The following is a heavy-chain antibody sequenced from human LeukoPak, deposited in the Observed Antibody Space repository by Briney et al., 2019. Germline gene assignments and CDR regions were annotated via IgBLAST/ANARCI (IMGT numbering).Heavy chain of an antibody. Sequence: GASVKVSCKASGYTFTGYYMHWVRQSPGQGLEWKGWINPNSGGTNYAQKFQGRVTMTRDTSISTAYMELSRLRSDDTAVYYCARDQLLRYFDWLLPYEYYFDYWGQGTLVTVSS. V-gene: IGHV1-2*02. CDR2: INPNSGGT. CDR1: GYTFTGYY. CDR3: ARDQLLRYFDWLLPYEYYFDY. D-gene: IGHD3-9*01. J-gene: IGHJ4*02.